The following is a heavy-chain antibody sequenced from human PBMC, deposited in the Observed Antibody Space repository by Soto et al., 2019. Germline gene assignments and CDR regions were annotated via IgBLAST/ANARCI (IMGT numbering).Heavy chain of an antibody. CDR1: GFTFSNAW. CDR2: IKSKTDGGTT. CDR3: TTGQGLGYCISTSCYQNYYYYGMDV. Sequence: PGGSLRLSCAASGFTFSNAWMNWVRQAPGKGLEWVGRIKSKTDGGTTDYAAPVKGRFTISRDDSKNTLYLQMNSLKTEDTAVYYCTTGQGLGYCISTSCYQNYYYYGMDVWGQGTTVTVSS. D-gene: IGHD2-2*01. V-gene: IGHV3-15*07. J-gene: IGHJ6*02.